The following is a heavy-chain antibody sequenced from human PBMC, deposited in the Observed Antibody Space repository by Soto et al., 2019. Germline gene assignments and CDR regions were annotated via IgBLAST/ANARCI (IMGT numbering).Heavy chain of an antibody. CDR3: ATVKMVRGAWGGENWFDP. CDR1: GYTLTELS. V-gene: IGHV1-24*01. CDR2: FDPEDCET. J-gene: IGHJ5*02. D-gene: IGHD3-10*01. Sequence: QVQLVQSGAEGKKPGASVKVSCKVSGYTLTELSMHWVRQAPGKGRAWMGGFDPEDCETSYAQKFQGRVTMTEDTSTDTAYMELGSLRSEDTAVYYCATVKMVRGAWGGENWFDPRGQGTLVTVSS.